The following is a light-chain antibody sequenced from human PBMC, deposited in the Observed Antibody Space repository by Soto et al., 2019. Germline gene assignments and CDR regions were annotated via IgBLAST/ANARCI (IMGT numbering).Light chain of an antibody. CDR3: LQHNSYPYT. CDR1: QIVSTNF. J-gene: IGKJ2*01. V-gene: IGKV3-20*01. Sequence: EIVLTQSPGTLSLSPGERATLSCRASQIVSTNFLAWYQQKPGQAPRLLIYGASTRATGIPDRFSGSGSGTDFTLTISRLEPEDFATYYCLQHNSYPYTFGQGTKLEIK. CDR2: GAS.